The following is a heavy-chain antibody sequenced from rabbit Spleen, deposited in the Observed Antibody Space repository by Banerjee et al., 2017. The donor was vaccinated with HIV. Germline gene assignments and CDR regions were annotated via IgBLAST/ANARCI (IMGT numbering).Heavy chain of an antibody. CDR2: IYAGSSGST. CDR1: GFDFSSNYY. CDR3: ARDLTDVIGWNFGW. Sequence: QQQLVESGGGLVKPEGSLTLTCKASGFDFSSNYYFSWVRQAPGKGLEWIACIYAGSSGSTYYASWAKGRFIISKTSSTTVTLQMTSLTAADTAIYFCARDLTDVIGWNFGWWGQGTLVTVS. V-gene: IGHV1S45*01. J-gene: IGHJ3*01. D-gene: IGHD4-1*01.